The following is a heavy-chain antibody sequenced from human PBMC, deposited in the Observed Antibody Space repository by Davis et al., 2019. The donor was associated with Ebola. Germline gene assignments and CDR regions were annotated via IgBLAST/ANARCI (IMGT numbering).Heavy chain of an antibody. V-gene: IGHV3-21*01. CDR3: ARVKGPTHFDY. D-gene: IGHD4-23*01. Sequence: RGSLRLSCAASALTFSSYSINWVRHAPGKGLEWVSSIISSSSYIYYADSVKGRFTISRDNATHSLYLRMNSLGAEDTAVYYCARVKGPTHFDYWGQGTLVTVSS. J-gene: IGHJ4*02. CDR2: IISSSSYI. CDR1: ALTFSSYS.